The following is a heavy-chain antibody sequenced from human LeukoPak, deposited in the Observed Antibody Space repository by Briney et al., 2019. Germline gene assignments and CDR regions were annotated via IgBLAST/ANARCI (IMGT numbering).Heavy chain of an antibody. V-gene: IGHV3-30*18. CDR1: GFIFSSYG. CDR3: AKGGERGTIRGYFDY. J-gene: IGHJ4*02. CDR2: ISYVGSDK. Sequence: GGSLRLSCAASGFIFSSYGMHWVRQAPGKGLEWVAVISYVGSDKYYTDSVRGRFTISRDNSKTTLYLQMNRLRTEDTAVYYCAKGGERGTIRGYFDYLGQGTLVTVSS. D-gene: IGHD5-24*01.